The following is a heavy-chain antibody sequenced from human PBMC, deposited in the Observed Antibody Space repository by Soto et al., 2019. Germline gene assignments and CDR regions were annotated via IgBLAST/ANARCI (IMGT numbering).Heavy chain of an antibody. CDR3: ARDYCSGGSCFEYYFDY. CDR1: GGSISSGDYY. V-gene: IGHV4-30-4*01. CDR2: IYYSGST. J-gene: IGHJ4*02. Sequence: SETLSLTCTVSGGSISSGDYYWSWIRQPPGKGLEWIGYIYYSGSTYYNPSLKSRVTISVDTSKNQFSLKLSSVTAADTAVYYCARDYCSGGSCFEYYFDYWGQGTLVTVSS. D-gene: IGHD2-15*01.